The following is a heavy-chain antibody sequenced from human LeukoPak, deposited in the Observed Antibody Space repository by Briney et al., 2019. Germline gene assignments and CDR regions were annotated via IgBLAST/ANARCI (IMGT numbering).Heavy chain of an antibody. V-gene: IGHV1-3*01. D-gene: IGHD6-13*01. Sequence: GASVKVSCKASGHTFTSYAMHWVRQAPGQRLEWMGWINAGNGNTKYSQKFQGRVTITRDTSASTAYMELSSLRSEDTAVYYCARAYGSSWYYFDYWGQGTLVTVSS. CDR3: ARAYGSSWYYFDY. CDR1: GHTFTSYA. CDR2: INAGNGNT. J-gene: IGHJ4*02.